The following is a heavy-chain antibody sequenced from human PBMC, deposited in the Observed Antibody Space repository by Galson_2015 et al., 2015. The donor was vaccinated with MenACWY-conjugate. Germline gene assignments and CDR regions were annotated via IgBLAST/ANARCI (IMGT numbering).Heavy chain of an antibody. J-gene: IGHJ4*02. CDR2: IHQGGSRA. CDR1: GFRFTDYW. V-gene: IGHV3-7*01. CDR3: ARAFTFGSNYAYQFDY. Sequence: SLRLSCAASGFRFTDYWMTWVRQAPGKGLDWVANIHQGGSRAYYADSVKGRFTISRDNAKNTLYLQMNSLRAEDTAVYYCARAFTFGSNYAYQFDYWGQGTLVTVSS. D-gene: IGHD3-10*01.